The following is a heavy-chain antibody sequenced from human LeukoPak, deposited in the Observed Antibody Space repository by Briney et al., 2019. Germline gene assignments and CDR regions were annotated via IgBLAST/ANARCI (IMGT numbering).Heavy chain of an antibody. CDR2: ISAYNGNT. V-gene: IGHV1-18*01. CDR3: ARGGDLWNMEGAVDY. CDR1: GYTFTSYG. Sequence: ASVKVSCKASGYTFTSYGISWVRQAPGQGLEWMGWISAYNGNTNYAQKLQGRVTVTTDTSTSTAYMELRSLRSDDTAVYYCARGGDLWNMEGAVDYWGQGTLVTVSS. D-gene: IGHD1-26*01. J-gene: IGHJ4*02.